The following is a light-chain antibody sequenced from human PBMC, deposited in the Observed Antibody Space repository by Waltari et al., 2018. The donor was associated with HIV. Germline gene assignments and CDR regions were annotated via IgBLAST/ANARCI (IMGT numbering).Light chain of an antibody. Sequence: QSALTQPASVSGSPGQSITISCTATSRDVGSYNLVSWYQQHPGKAPKLMIYEVSKRPSGVSNRFSASKSANTASLTISRLQAEDEADYYCCSYAGSNTHVFGTGTKVTVL. CDR1: SRDVGSYNL. J-gene: IGLJ1*01. CDR3: CSYAGSNTHV. CDR2: EVS. V-gene: IGLV2-23*02.